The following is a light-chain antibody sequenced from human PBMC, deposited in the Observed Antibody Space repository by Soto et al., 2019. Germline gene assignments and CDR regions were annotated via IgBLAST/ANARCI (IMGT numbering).Light chain of an antibody. CDR1: QSISSSY. J-gene: IGKJ2*01. V-gene: IGKV3-20*01. Sequence: EIVLTQSPGTLSLSPGERATLSCRASQSISSSYLAWYQQKPGQAPRLLIYGASYRATGIPDRFSGSGSGTDFTLTISRLEPEDFAVYYCQQYGSPPQYPFGQGTKVDIK. CDR2: GAS. CDR3: QQYGSPPQYP.